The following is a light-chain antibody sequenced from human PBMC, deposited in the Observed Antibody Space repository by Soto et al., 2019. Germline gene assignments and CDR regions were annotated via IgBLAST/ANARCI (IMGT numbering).Light chain of an antibody. CDR3: MQALRTPQT. V-gene: IGKV2-28*01. Sequence: DIVMSQSPLPLPRTPGEPASIYCTSSQSLLHSNGYNYLDSYLQKPGQSPQLLIYLGSNRASGVPDRFSGSGSGTDFTLKISRVEAEDVGVYYCMQALRTPQTFGQGTKVDI. CDR2: LGS. CDR1: QSLLHSNGYNY. J-gene: IGKJ1*01.